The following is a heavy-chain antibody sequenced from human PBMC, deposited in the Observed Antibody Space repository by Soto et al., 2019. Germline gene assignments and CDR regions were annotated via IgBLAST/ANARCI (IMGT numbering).Heavy chain of an antibody. CDR2: ISSSSSYI. J-gene: IGHJ4*02. CDR3: ARAEDYVWGSAPFDY. D-gene: IGHD3-16*01. Sequence: EVQLVESGGGLVKPGGSLRLSCAASGFTFSSYSMNWVRQAPGKGLEWVSSISSSSSYIYYADSVKGRFTISRDNAKNSLYLQMNSLRAEDTAVYYCARAEDYVWGSAPFDYWGQGTLVTVSS. V-gene: IGHV3-21*01. CDR1: GFTFSSYS.